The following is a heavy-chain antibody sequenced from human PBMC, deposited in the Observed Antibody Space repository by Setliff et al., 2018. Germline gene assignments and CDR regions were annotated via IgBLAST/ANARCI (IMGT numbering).Heavy chain of an antibody. J-gene: IGHJ4*02. CDR1: GFTFRDYS. V-gene: IGHV3-23*01. D-gene: IGHD2-21*01. CDR2: VIQGGSG. CDR3: AKDRVNDGFWDFGS. Sequence: QSGGSLRLSCAASGFTFRDYSMVWVRQLPGKGLEWVAGVIQGGSGVYADSVKGRFTVSRDNSKNSCFLEMNNLRVEDTATYYCAKDRVNDGFWDFGSWGQGIVVTVSS.